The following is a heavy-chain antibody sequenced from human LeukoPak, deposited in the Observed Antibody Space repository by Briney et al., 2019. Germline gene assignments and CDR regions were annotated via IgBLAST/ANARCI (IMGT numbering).Heavy chain of an antibody. J-gene: IGHJ4*02. CDR3: ARNQYCSSTNCYGGRGALDF. CDR1: GYTFTSYD. CDR2: MNPNSGNT. D-gene: IGHD2-2*01. Sequence: GASVKVSCKASGYTFTSYDINWVRQATGQGLEWMGWMNPNSGNTGYAQKFQGRVTITRNTSISTAYMELSSLRSEDTAVYYCARNQYCSSTNCYGGRGALDFWGQGTLLTVSS. V-gene: IGHV1-8*03.